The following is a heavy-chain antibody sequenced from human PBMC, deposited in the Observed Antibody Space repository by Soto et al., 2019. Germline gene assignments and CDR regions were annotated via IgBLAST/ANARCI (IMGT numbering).Heavy chain of an antibody. J-gene: IGHJ4*02. CDR2: IYYSGST. CDR3: AKSFAVVTFDV. CDR1: GGSISSSSYY. V-gene: IGHV4-39*07. D-gene: IGHD3-3*01. Sequence: SETLSLTCTVSGGSISSSSYYWGWIRQPPGKGLEWIGNIYYSGSTYYNPSLKSRVTIIVDTSKNQFSLRLSSVTAADTAMFYCAKSFAVVTFDVWGLGTLVTVSS.